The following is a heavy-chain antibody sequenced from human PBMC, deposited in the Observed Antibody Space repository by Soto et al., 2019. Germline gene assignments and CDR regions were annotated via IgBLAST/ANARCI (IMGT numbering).Heavy chain of an antibody. CDR1: GYTFTSYG. CDR2: ISAYNGNT. V-gene: IGHV1-18*01. Sequence: QVQLVQSGAEVKKPGASVKVSCKASGYTFTSYGISWVRQAPGQGLEWMGWISAYNGNTNYAQKLQGRVTMTTDTSPSPAYMELRSVRADDTAVYYCARSFGTTVSPRSYWYFDLWGRGTLVTVSS. D-gene: IGHD4-17*01. J-gene: IGHJ2*01. CDR3: ARSFGTTVSPRSYWYFDL.